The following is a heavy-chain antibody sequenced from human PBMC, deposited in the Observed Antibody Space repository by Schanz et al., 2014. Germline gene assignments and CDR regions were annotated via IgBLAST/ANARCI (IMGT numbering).Heavy chain of an antibody. D-gene: IGHD1-26*01. V-gene: IGHV3-23*04. CDR3: AKGVGEYYHYYGMDV. Sequence: VQLVESGGGLVQPGGSLRLSCEGSGFSFSDYWMGWVRQAPGKGLEWVSGISGSGGSTYYADSVKGRFTISRDNSKNTLSVQMNSLRAEDTAVYYCAKGVGEYYHYYGMDVWGQGTLVTVSS. CDR2: ISGSGGST. CDR1: GFSFSDYW. J-gene: IGHJ6*02.